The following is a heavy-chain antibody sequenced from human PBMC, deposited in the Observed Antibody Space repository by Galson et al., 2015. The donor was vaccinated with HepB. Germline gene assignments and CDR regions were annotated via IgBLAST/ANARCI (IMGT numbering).Heavy chain of an antibody. CDR1: GGTFSGYA. J-gene: IGHJ4*02. V-gene: IGHV1-69*13. CDR3: AREKCSSTSCYPDC. D-gene: IGHD2-2*01. Sequence: SVKVSCKASGGTFSGYAISWVRQAPGQGLEWMGGIIPIFGTANYAQKFQGRVTITADESTSTASMERSSLRAEDTAVYYCAREKCSSTSCYPDCWGQGTLVTGSS. CDR2: IIPIFGTA.